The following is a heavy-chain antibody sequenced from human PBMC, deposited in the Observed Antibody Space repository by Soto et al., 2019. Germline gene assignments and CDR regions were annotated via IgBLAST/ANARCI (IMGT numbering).Heavy chain of an antibody. CDR2: IYYSGRT. J-gene: IGHJ4*02. CDR3: AGELSNSPEYFDF. D-gene: IGHD6-6*01. CDR1: GGSISSDYYY. V-gene: IGHV4-30-4*01. Sequence: SETLSLTCTFSGGSISSDYYYWSWIRQPPGKGLEWIGYIYYSGRTAYNPSLKSRIIISIDTSKNQFSLSLNSLNAADTAVYYCAGELSNSPEYFDFWGLGTLVTVSS.